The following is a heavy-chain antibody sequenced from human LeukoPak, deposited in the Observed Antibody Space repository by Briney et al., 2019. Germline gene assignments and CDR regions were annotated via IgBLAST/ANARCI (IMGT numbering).Heavy chain of an antibody. Sequence: GGSLRLSCAASGFTVSSNYMSWVRQAPGKGLEWVADIKQDGSEKYYVDSVKGRFTISRDNAKNSLYLQMNSLRAEDTAIYYCARKGSRRPSPEGVWGQGTLVTVSS. J-gene: IGHJ4*02. CDR1: GFTVSSNY. V-gene: IGHV3-7*03. D-gene: IGHD1-14*01. CDR3: ARKGSRRPSPEGV. CDR2: IKQDGSEK.